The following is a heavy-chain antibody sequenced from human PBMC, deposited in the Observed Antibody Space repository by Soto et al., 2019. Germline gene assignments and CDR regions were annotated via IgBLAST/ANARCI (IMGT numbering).Heavy chain of an antibody. Sequence: DVQLLDSGGGLGQPGGSLRLSCEASGFTFKNYAMSWVRQAPGRGLEWVSGISGDGATTYYADPVKGRFTISRDNTKNTLYLQMSSLRGEDMAIYFCARHAGDWIRYGVDVWGQGTTVTVSS. D-gene: IGHD2-21*02. V-gene: IGHV3-23*01. CDR1: GFTFKNYA. CDR2: ISGDGATT. CDR3: ARHAGDWIRYGVDV. J-gene: IGHJ6*02.